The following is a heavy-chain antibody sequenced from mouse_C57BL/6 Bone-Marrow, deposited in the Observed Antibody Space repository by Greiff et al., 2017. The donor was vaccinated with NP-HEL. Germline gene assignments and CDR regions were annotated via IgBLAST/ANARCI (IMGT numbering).Heavy chain of an antibody. Sequence: EVQLVESGGDLVKPGGSLKLSCAASGFTFSSYGMSWVRQTPDKRLEWVATISSGGSYTYYPDSVKGRFTISRDNAKNTLYLQMSSLKSEDTAMYYCARWSYGYWGQGTTLTVSS. CDR1: GFTFSSYG. J-gene: IGHJ2*01. D-gene: IGHD1-1*01. V-gene: IGHV5-6*01. CDR2: ISSGGSYT. CDR3: ARWSYGY.